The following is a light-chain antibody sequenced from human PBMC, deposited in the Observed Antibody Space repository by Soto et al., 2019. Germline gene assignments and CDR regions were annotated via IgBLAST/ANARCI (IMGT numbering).Light chain of an antibody. CDR1: GSNIGAPYD. CDR3: QSYDSSLSGYV. V-gene: IGLV1-40*01. Sequence: QSVLTQPPSLSGAPGQRVTISCTGSGSNIGAPYDVHWYQHLPVTAPKLLIYGSTNRPSGVPGRFSGSKSGTSASLAITGLQAEDEADYYCQSYDSSLSGYVFGAGTKVTVL. J-gene: IGLJ1*01. CDR2: GST.